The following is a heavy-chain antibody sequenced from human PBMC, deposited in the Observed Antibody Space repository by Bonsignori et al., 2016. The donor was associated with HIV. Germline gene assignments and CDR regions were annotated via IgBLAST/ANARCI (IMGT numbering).Heavy chain of an antibody. D-gene: IGHD1-26*01. J-gene: IGHJ4*02. CDR1: GFTFNSHA. V-gene: IGHV3-30-3*01. CDR3: ARDVMGIVGTGNCFDY. CDR2: ISYAGSNK. Sequence: GESLKISCAASGFTFNSHAMHWVRQAPGKGLEWVAVISYAGSNKYYADSVKGRFTISRDNSKNTLYLQMNSLRAEDTAVYFCARDVMGIVGTGNCFDYWGQGTLVTVSS.